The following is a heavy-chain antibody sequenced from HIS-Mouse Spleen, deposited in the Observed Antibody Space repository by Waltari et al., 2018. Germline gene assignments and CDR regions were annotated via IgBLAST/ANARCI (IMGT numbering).Heavy chain of an antibody. J-gene: IGHJ5*02. Sequence: QVQLQESGPGLVKPSQTLSLTCTVSGGSISRGGYYCSWIRQHPGRCLEWFGYSYYSGSTYYNPSLKSRVTISVDTSKNQFSLKLSSVTAADTAVYYCARSPYYDFWSGYSDNWFDPWGQGTLVTVSS. D-gene: IGHD3-3*01. CDR1: GGSISRGGYY. CDR2: SYYSGST. V-gene: IGHV4-31*03. CDR3: ARSPYYDFWSGYSDNWFDP.